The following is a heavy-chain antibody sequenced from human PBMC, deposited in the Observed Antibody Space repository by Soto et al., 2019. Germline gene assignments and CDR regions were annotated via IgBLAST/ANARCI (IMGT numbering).Heavy chain of an antibody. J-gene: IGHJ4*02. CDR2: INPNSGGT. CDR1: GYTFTGYY. Sequence: ASVKVSCKASGYTFTGYYMHWVRQAPGQGLEWMGWINPNSGGTNYAQKFQGRVTMTRDTSISTAYMELSRLRSDDTAVYYCARSRPSLSYCGGDCYSVLSYWGQGALVTVSS. CDR3: ARSRPSLSYCGGDCYSVLSY. D-gene: IGHD2-21*02. V-gene: IGHV1-2*02.